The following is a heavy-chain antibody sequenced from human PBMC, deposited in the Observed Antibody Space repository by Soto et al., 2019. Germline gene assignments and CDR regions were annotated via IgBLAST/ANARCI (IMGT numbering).Heavy chain of an antibody. CDR3: ARQDYGPGSYPDY. CDR2: ISYEGSKK. D-gene: IGHD3-10*01. CDR1: GFTFSSYA. V-gene: IGHV3-30-3*01. J-gene: IGHJ4*02. Sequence: QVQLVESGGGVVQPGRSLRLSCAASGFTFSSYAMQWVRQAPGKGLEWVAVISYEGSKKYYAESVKGRFTISRDNSKKTLYLKMNSLRAADTALYYCARQDYGPGSYPDYWGQGTLVTVSS.